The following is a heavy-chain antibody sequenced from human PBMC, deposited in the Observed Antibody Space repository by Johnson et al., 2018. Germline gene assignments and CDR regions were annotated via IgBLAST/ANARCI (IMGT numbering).Heavy chain of an antibody. J-gene: IGHJ1*01. CDR1: GFTFSDYA. CDR2: IPNSGGST. V-gene: IGHV3-23*04. CDR3: VKDLHYYDGSGYFNRAH. Sequence: VQLVESGGGLVQPGGSLRLSCAASGFTFSDYAMTWVRQAPGKGLEWVSTIPNSGGSTYYADSVRGRFTISRDNSKNTLYLQMNRLRAEDTAIYYCVKDLHYYDGSGYFNRAHWGQGTLVTVSS. D-gene: IGHD3-22*01.